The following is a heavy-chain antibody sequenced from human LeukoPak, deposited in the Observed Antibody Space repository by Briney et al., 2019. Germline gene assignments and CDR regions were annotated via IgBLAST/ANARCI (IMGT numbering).Heavy chain of an antibody. CDR1: GFTFSSYS. Sequence: GGSLRLSCAASGFTFSSYSMNWVRQAPGKGLEWVSFISSSSSYIYYADSVKGRFTISRDNAKNSLYLQMNSLRAEDTAVYYCAELGITMIGGVWGKGTTVTLSS. CDR3: AELGITMIGGV. J-gene: IGHJ6*04. V-gene: IGHV3-21*01. CDR2: ISSSSSYI. D-gene: IGHD3-10*02.